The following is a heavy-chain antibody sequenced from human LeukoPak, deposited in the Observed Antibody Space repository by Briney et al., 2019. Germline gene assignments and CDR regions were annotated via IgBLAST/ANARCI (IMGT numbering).Heavy chain of an antibody. CDR2: IYYSGST. D-gene: IGHD6-19*01. J-gene: IGHJ4*02. Sequence: SETLSHTCTVSGGSFSSGSYYWSWIRQPPGKGLEWIGYIYYSGSTNYNPSLKSRVTISVDTSKNQFSLKLSSVTAADTAVYYCARWYYSVWAFDYWGEGTLVTGSS. CDR3: ARWYYSVWAFDY. V-gene: IGHV4-61*01. CDR1: GGSFSSGSYY.